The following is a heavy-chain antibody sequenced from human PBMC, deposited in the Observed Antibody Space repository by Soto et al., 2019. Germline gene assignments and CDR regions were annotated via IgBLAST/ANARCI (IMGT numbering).Heavy chain of an antibody. CDR1: GGSINSFYYY. D-gene: IGHD3-22*01. CDR2: ISYSGST. V-gene: IGHV4-39*01. J-gene: IGHJ4*02. Sequence: SETLSLTCTVSGGSINSFYYYWGWIRQPPGKGLEWIGTISYSGSTYSNPSLKSRVTISEDTSKNPFSLKLSSVTAADTAVYFCARKPADFYDSSGYLDSWGRGTLVTVSS. CDR3: ARKPADFYDSSGYLDS.